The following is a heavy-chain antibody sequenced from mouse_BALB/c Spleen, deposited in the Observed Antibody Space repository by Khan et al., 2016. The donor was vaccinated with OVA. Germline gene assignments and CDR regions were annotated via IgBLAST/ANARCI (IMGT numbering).Heavy chain of an antibody. Sequence: QVQLQQSGAELARPGASVKMSCKASGYTFTSYTIHWIKQRPGQGLEWIGYINPSNGYTNYNQKFKDKATLTADKSSTTAYMQLSSLTSDDSAVYNCGRVGAYYRNDGWFAYWGQGTLVTVSA. CDR1: GYTFTSYT. D-gene: IGHD2-14*01. CDR2: INPSNGYT. CDR3: GRVGAYYRNDGWFAY. V-gene: IGHV1-4*01. J-gene: IGHJ3*01.